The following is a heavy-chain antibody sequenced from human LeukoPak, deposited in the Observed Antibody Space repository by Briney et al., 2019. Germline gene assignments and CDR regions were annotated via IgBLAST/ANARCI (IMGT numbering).Heavy chain of an antibody. V-gene: IGHV4-59*01. J-gene: IGHJ5*02. D-gene: IGHD3-10*01. CDR3: ARSLLWFGELSSNWFDP. Sequence: SETLSLTCTVSGGSISSYYWSWIRQPPGKGLEWIGYIYYSGSTNYNPSLKGRVTISVDTSKNQFSLKLSSVTAADTAVYYCARSLLWFGELSSNWFDPWGQGTLVTVSS. CDR2: IYYSGST. CDR1: GGSISSYY.